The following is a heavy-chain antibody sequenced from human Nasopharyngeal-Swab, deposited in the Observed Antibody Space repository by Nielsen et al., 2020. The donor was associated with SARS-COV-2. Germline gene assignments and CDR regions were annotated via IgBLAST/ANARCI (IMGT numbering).Heavy chain of an antibody. D-gene: IGHD3-22*01. CDR1: GFTFSSYW. CDR3: AREPPATYYYDSSGYPKSSYYSGMDV. CDR2: INSDGSST. Sequence: GGSLRLSCAASGFTFSSYWMHWVRQAPGKGLVWVSRINSDGSSTSYADSVKGRFTISRDNAKNTLYLQMNSLRAEDTAVYYCAREPPATYYYDSSGYPKSSYYSGMDVWGQGTTVTVSS. J-gene: IGHJ6*02. V-gene: IGHV3-74*01.